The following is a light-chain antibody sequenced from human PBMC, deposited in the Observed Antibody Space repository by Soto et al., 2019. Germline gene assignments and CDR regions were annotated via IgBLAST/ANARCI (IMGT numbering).Light chain of an antibody. CDR2: AAS. V-gene: IGKV1-27*01. Sequence: DIQVTQSPSSLSASVGDRVTITCRASQAISNYLAWYQQKPGAVPNLLIYAASTLQSGVPSRFSGSGSGTDFTLTINSLQPEDVATYYCQKYTSAPWTFGQGTKVEIK. CDR1: QAISNY. CDR3: QKYTSAPWT. J-gene: IGKJ1*01.